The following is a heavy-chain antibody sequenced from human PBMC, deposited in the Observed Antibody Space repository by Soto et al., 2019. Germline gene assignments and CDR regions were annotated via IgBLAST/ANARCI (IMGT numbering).Heavy chain of an antibody. J-gene: IGHJ6*02. D-gene: IGHD4-17*01. Sequence: SGPTLVNPTATLTLTCTVYGFSLTTGKMGVIWIRQPPGQALEWLAHIFSDNERSYSTSLQGRLTISKDASGSQVVLSMTNVDPVDTATYYCGPRNVDSYQSYHARDVWCQGATV. CDR2: IFSDNER. CDR1: GFSLTTGKMG. V-gene: IGHV2-26*01. CDR3: GPRNVDSYQSYHARDV.